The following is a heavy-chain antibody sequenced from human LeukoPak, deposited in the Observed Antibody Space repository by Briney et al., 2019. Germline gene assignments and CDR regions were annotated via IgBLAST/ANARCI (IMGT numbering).Heavy chain of an antibody. D-gene: IGHD4-23*01. Sequence: PGGSLRLSCAASGFTFSSYGMSWVRQAPGKGLEWVSAVTSTGAATYYADSVKGLFTISRDNSKNTLYLQINSLSDEDTAVYYCAKMGAPVVLGYYFDYWGQGTLVTVSS. J-gene: IGHJ4*02. CDR1: GFTFSSYG. CDR3: AKMGAPVVLGYYFDY. V-gene: IGHV3-23*01. CDR2: VTSTGAAT.